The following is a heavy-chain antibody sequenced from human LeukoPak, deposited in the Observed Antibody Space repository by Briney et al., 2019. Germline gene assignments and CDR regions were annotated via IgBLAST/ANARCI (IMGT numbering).Heavy chain of an antibody. CDR2: IVPSFGTI. V-gene: IGHV1-69*13. CDR3: ARGEWYSDRSYYYGMDV. Sequence: SVKVSCKASGDIFSSNGINRVRQAPGQGLEWMGRIVPSFGTIDYAQKFQGRVRIIADESTSTAYMELSSLRFEDTAMYYCARGEWYSDRSYYYGMDVWGQGTTVIVSS. D-gene: IGHD3-3*01. CDR1: GDIFSSNG. J-gene: IGHJ6*02.